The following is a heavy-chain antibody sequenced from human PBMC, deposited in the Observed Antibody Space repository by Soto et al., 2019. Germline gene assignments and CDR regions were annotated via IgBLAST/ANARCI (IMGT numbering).Heavy chain of an antibody. V-gene: IGHV3-33*01. CDR2: IWYDGSNK. D-gene: IGHD3-22*01. Sequence: QVQLVESGGGVVQPGRSLRLSCAASGFTFSSYGMHWVRQAPGKGLAWVAVIWYDGSNKYYADSVKGRLTISRDNSKNTLYLQMNSLRAEDTAVYYCARDRGDYYDSSGFFDYWGQGTLVTVSS. CDR3: ARDRGDYYDSSGFFDY. CDR1: GFTFSSYG. J-gene: IGHJ4*02.